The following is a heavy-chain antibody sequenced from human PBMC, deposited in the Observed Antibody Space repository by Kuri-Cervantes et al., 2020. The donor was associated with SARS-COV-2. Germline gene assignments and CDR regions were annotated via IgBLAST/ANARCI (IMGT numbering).Heavy chain of an antibody. CDR2: INPSGGST. Sequence: ASVKVSCKASGYTFTSYYMHWVRQAPGQGLEWMGIINPSGGSTSYAQKFQDRVTMTRDTSTSTVYMELSSLRSEDTAVYYCAIYCSGGSCYGDYFDYWGQGTLVTVSS. D-gene: IGHD2-15*01. CDR3: AIYCSGGSCYGDYFDY. CDR1: GYTFTSYY. V-gene: IGHV1-46*01. J-gene: IGHJ4*02.